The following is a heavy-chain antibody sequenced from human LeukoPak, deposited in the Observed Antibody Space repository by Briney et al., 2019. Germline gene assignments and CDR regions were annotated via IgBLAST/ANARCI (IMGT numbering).Heavy chain of an antibody. CDR2: IFYNGGP. CDR3: ARGGSSGYFYIDY. V-gene: IGHV4-61*05. D-gene: IGHD3-22*01. CDR1: GDSITNSNYY. Sequence: SETLSLTCTASGDSITNSNYYWGWVRQSPGRGLEWLGNIFYNGGPNYNPSLKSRVTISVDTSKNQFSLRLNSVTAADTAMYYCARGGSSGYFYIDYWGQGTLVTVSS. J-gene: IGHJ4*02.